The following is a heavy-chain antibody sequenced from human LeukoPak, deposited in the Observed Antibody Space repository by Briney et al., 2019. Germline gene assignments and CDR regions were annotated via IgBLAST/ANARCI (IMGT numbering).Heavy chain of an antibody. J-gene: IGHJ3*01. CDR2: ISSSGSIT. Sequence: GGSLRLSCAASGFTVSSNYMTWVRQAPGKGLEWVSHISSSGSITYYGDSVKGRITISRDNAKNSVSLYMDSLRAEDSAVYYCARPGITAFDFWGQGTMVTVSS. V-gene: IGHV3-48*01. D-gene: IGHD3-10*01. CDR3: ARPGITAFDF. CDR1: GFTVSSNY.